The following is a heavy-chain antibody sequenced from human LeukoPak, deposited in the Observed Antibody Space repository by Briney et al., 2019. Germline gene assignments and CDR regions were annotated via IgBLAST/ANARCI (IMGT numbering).Heavy chain of an antibody. Sequence: ASVKVSCKASGYTFTSYDINWVRQAIGQGLEWMGWMNPNSGNTGYAQKFQGRVTITRNTSISTAYMELSSLRSEDTAVYYCARVRTTYCRSTSCYRFDPWGQGTLVTVSS. J-gene: IGHJ5*02. CDR1: GYTFTSYD. CDR2: MNPNSGNT. CDR3: ARVRTTYCRSTSCYRFDP. V-gene: IGHV1-8*03. D-gene: IGHD2-2*02.